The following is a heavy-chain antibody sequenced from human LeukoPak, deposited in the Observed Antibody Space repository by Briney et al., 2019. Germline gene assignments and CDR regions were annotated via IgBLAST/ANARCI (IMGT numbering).Heavy chain of an antibody. V-gene: IGHV3-21*01. CDR2: ISSSSSYI. J-gene: IGHJ3*02. D-gene: IGHD3-3*01. CDR1: GFTFSGYS. Sequence: GGSLRLSCAASGFTFSGYSMNWVRQAPGKGLEWVSSISSSSSYIYYADSVKGRFTISRDNAKNSLYLQMNSLRAEDTAVYYCARTAYYDFWSGYKAFDIWGQGTMVTVSS. CDR3: ARTAYYDFWSGYKAFDI.